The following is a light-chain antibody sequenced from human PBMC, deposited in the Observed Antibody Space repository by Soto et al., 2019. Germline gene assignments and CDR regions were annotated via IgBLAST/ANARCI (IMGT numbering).Light chain of an antibody. J-gene: IGKJ5*01. CDR2: GAS. CDR3: EQYDKWPPIT. Sequence: EIVMTQSPATLSVSPGERVTLSCRSSQSVSINLAWYQQKFGQAPSLLIFGASTRAAGVPARFSGSGSGTEFTLTISSVQSEDFAVYYCEQYDKWPPITFGQGTRLEIK. V-gene: IGKV3-15*01. CDR1: QSVSIN.